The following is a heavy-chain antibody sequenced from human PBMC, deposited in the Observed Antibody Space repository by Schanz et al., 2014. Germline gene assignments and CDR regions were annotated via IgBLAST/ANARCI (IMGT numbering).Heavy chain of an antibody. J-gene: IGHJ6*02. Sequence: QVQLVQSGAEVRKPGSSVRVSCKASGGTFTSYAFSWVRQAPGQGLEWMGRIIPIVDITNYAQKYQGRVTMTEDTSTDTAYMELSSLRSEDTAVYYCATDHIAAAGSQYFYYYGMGVWGQGTTVTVS. D-gene: IGHD6-13*01. V-gene: IGHV1-69*04. CDR1: GGTFTSYA. CDR2: IIPIVDIT. CDR3: ATDHIAAAGSQYFYYYGMGV.